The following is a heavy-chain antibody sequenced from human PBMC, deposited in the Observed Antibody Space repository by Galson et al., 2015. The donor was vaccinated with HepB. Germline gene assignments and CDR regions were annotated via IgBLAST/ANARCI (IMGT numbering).Heavy chain of an antibody. Sequence: SLRLSCAASGFTFSSYAMHWVRQAPGKGLEWVAVISYDGSNKYYADSVKGRFTISRDNSKNTLYLQMNSLRAEDTAVYYCARVSGSALLGDWYFDLWGRGTLVTVSS. V-gene: IGHV3-30-3*01. J-gene: IGHJ2*01. CDR3: ARVSGSALLGDWYFDL. CDR2: ISYDGSNK. D-gene: IGHD2-8*02. CDR1: GFTFSSYA.